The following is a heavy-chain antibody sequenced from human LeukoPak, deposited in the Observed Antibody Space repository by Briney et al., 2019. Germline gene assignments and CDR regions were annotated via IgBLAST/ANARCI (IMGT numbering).Heavy chain of an antibody. CDR2: ISSSSSYI. D-gene: IGHD2-21*01. J-gene: IGHJ5*02. CDR1: GFTFSSYS. V-gene: IGHV3-21*01. CDR3: ARDLVGISPKANP. Sequence: GGSLRLSCAASGFTFSSYSMNWVRQAPGKGLEWVTSISSSSSYIYYADSVKGRFTISRDNAKNSLYLQMNSLRAEDTAVYYCARDLVGISPKANPWGQGTLVTVSS.